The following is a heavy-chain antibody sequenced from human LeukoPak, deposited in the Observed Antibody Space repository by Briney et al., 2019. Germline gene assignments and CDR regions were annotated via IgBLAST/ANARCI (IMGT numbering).Heavy chain of an antibody. CDR3: ASGERGYSYGSSFYYYHGMDV. J-gene: IGHJ6*01. V-gene: IGHV4-61*02. Sequence: SQTLSLTCTVSGGSISSGSYYWSWIRQPAGKGLEWIGRIYTSGSTNYNPSLKSRVTISVDTSKNQFSLKLSSVTAADTAVYYCASGERGYSYGSSFYYYHGMDVWGQGTTVTVST. D-gene: IGHD5-18*01. CDR2: IYTSGST. CDR1: GGSISSGSYY.